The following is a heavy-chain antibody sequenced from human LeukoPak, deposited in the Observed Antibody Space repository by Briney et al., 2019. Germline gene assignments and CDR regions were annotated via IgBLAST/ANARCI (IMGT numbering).Heavy chain of an antibody. J-gene: IGHJ4*02. Sequence: SETLSLTCTVSGGSISSGGYYWSWIRQHPGKGLEWIGYIFYSGSTYYNPSLKSRVTISVDTSKNQFSLNLSSVTAADTAVYYCARHYPTTGNFDYWGQGTLVTVSS. D-gene: IGHD4-17*01. CDR1: GGSISSGGYY. CDR3: ARHYPTTGNFDY. CDR2: IFYSGST. V-gene: IGHV4-31*02.